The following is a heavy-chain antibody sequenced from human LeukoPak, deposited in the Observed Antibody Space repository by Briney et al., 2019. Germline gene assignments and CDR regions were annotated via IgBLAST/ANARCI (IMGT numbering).Heavy chain of an antibody. J-gene: IGHJ4*02. CDR2: MYYSGST. CDR1: GGSISSYS. V-gene: IGHV4-59*01. CDR3: ARGKYYFDY. Sequence: SETLSLTCTVSGGSISSYSWSWIRQPPGKGLEWIGYMYYSGSTNYNPSLRSRVTISVDTSKNKFSLKLSSVTAADTAVYYCARGKYYFDYWGQGTLVTVSS.